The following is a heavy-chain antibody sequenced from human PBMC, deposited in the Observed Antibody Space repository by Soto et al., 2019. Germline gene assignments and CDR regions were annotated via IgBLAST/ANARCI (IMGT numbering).Heavy chain of an antibody. CDR3: ARHLDILTGYYSPFDY. D-gene: IGHD3-9*01. J-gene: IGHJ4*02. Sequence: SETLSLTCTVSGGSISSSSYYWGWIRQPPGKGLEWIGSIYYSGSTYYNPSLKSRVTISVDTSKNQFSRKLSSVTAADTAVYYCARHLDILTGYYSPFDYWGQGTLVTVSS. CDR2: IYYSGST. CDR1: GGSISSSSYY. V-gene: IGHV4-39*01.